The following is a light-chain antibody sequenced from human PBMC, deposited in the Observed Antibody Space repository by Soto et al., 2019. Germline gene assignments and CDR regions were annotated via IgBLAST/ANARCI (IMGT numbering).Light chain of an antibody. CDR1: SSDVGGYNF. CDR2: EVT. CDR3: SSYAGSRILV. V-gene: IGLV2-8*01. Sequence: QSALTQPPSASGSPGQSVTISCTGTSSDVGGYNFVSWYQQHPGKAPKLIIYEVTKRPSGVPDRFSGSKSANTASLTVSGLQAEDEADYYCSSYAGSRILVFGGGTKVTVL. J-gene: IGLJ2*01.